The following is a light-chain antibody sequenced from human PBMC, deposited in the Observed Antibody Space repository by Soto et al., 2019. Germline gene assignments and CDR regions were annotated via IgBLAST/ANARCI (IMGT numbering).Light chain of an antibody. CDR2: EGS. V-gene: IGLV2-23*01. CDR3: CSYARSSTYV. Sequence: QSALTQPASVSGSPGQSITISCTGTSSDVGSYNVVSWYQQHPGKAPKLMIYEGSKRPSGVSNRFSGSKSGNTASLTISGLQAEEEADYYCCSYARSSTYVFGTGTKVTVL. J-gene: IGLJ1*01. CDR1: SSDVGSYNV.